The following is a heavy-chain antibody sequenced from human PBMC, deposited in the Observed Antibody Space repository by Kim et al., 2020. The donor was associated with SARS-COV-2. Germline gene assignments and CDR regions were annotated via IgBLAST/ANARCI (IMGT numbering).Heavy chain of an antibody. V-gene: IGHV4-30-4*01. J-gene: IGHJ4*02. CDR3: AREPIAAPPFDY. CDR1: GGSISSGDYY. D-gene: IGHD6-25*01. Sequence: SETLSLTCTVSGGSISSGDYYWSWIRQPPGKGLEWIGYIYYTGSTYYNPSLTSRVTISVDTSKNQFSLKLSSVTAADTAVYYCAREPIAAPPFDYWGQGTLVTVSS. CDR2: IYYTGST.